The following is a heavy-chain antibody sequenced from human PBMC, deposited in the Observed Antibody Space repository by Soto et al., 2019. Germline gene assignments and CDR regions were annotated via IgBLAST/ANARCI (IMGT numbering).Heavy chain of an antibody. J-gene: IGHJ4*02. CDR3: ASDDGYYDSSGTFNY. V-gene: IGHV3-21*01. Sequence: GGSLRLSCAASGFTFSSYSMNWVRQAPGKGLEWVSSISSSSSYIYYADSVKGRFTISRDNAKNSLYLQMNSLRAEDTAVYYCASDDGYYDSSGTFNYWGQGTLVTVSS. CDR2: ISSSSSYI. CDR1: GFTFSSYS. D-gene: IGHD3-22*01.